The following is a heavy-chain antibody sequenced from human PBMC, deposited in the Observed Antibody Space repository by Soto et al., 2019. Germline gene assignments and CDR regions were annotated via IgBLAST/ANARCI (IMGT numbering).Heavy chain of an antibody. CDR3: AKDLPGYYDSSGHDY. Sequence: SLRLSCAASGFTFSSYAMSWVRQAPGKVLDWVSAISGSGGSTYYADSVKGRFTISRDNSKNTLYLQMTSLRAEDTAVYYCAKDLPGYYDSSGHDYWGQGTMVTVSS. CDR1: GFTFSSYA. CDR2: ISGSGGST. J-gene: IGHJ4*02. D-gene: IGHD3-22*01. V-gene: IGHV3-23*01.